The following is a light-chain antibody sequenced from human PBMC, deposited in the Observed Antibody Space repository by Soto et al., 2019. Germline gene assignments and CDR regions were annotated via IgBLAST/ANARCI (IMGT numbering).Light chain of an antibody. CDR3: QQLNNHPFI. J-gene: IGKJ5*01. V-gene: IGKV1-9*01. CDR1: QGIDTY. CDR2: AAS. Sequence: DIQLTQSPSFLSASVGDRVTITCRASQGIDTYLAWYQQKPGKAPKLLIYAASFLQSGVPSRCSGSGSGTEFHLTISSLQPEDFAAYYCQQLNNHPFIFGQGTRREIK.